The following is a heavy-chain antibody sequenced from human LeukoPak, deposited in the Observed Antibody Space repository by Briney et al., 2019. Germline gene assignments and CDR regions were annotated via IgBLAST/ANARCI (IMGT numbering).Heavy chain of an antibody. CDR1: GYTFSNHF. CDR2: INPNSGAT. D-gene: IGHD2-8*01. Sequence: GASVKVSCKATGYTFSNHFLHWVRQAPGHGLEWLGWINPNSGATRYAQKFLGRVTLTADTSINTAYMYLIRLTSDDTAVYFCARGNTPYCTSTTCHGLLDPWGLGTLVAVSS. J-gene: IGHJ5*02. V-gene: IGHV1-2*02. CDR3: ARGNTPYCTSTTCHGLLDP.